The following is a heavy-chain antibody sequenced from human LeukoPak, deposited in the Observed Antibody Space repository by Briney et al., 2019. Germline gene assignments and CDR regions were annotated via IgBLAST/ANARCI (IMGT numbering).Heavy chain of an antibody. V-gene: IGHV3-49*04. CDR2: IRSKAYGGTT. J-gene: IGHJ6*03. CDR3: TIIQLWFGELSSWPPQSSYYMDV. Sequence: PGRSLRLSCTASGFTFGDYAMSWVRQAPGKGLEWVGFIRSKAYGGTTEYAASVKGRFTISRDDSKSIAYLQMNSLKTEDTAVYYCTIIQLWFGELSSWPPQSSYYMDVWGKGTTVTISS. D-gene: IGHD3-10*01. CDR1: GFTFGDYA.